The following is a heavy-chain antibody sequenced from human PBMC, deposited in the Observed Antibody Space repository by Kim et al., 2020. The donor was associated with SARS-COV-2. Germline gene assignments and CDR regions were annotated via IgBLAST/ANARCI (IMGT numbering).Heavy chain of an antibody. CDR2: INPSGGAT. D-gene: IGHD2-8*02. CDR3: ARDIVGGVEVRPDY. V-gene: IGHV1-46*01. J-gene: IGHJ4*01. CDR1: GYTFTSYY. Sequence: ASVKVSCKAFGYTFTSYYIHWVRQAPGQGLEWMGKINPSGGATTYAQKFQSRQGRVTLTRDTSTSTAYMELSSLRSDDTAACYCARDIVGGVEVRPDYWG.